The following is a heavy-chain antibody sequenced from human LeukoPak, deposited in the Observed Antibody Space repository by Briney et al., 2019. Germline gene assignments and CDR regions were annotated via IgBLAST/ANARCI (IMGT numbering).Heavy chain of an antibody. V-gene: IGHV1-18*01. D-gene: IGHD5-24*01. J-gene: IGHJ4*02. CDR1: GYTFSTYG. Sequence: GASVKVSCKASGYTFSTYGISWVRQAPGQGLEWMGWISAYNGNTNYAQKFQGRVTMTTDTSTSTAYMELRSLRSDDTAVYYCARGGGDGYNPFADFDYWGQGTLVTVSS. CDR3: ARGGGDGYNPFADFDY. CDR2: ISAYNGNT.